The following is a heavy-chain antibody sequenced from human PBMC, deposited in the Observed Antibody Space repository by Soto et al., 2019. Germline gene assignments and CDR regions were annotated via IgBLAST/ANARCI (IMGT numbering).Heavy chain of an antibody. CDR1: GFTFSDYY. CDR2: ISSSGSTI. Sequence: GGSLRLSCAASGFTFSDYYMSWIRQAPGKGLEWVSYISSSGSTIYYADSVKGRFTISRDNAKNSLYLQMNSLRAEDKAVYYCARGGVLGYCSSTSCYADYWGQGTLVTVSS. CDR3: ARGGVLGYCSSTSCYADY. V-gene: IGHV3-11*01. D-gene: IGHD2-2*01. J-gene: IGHJ4*02.